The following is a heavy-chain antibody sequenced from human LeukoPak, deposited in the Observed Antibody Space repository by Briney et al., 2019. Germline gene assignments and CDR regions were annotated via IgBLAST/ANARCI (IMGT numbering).Heavy chain of an antibody. CDR3: TRGSTTGRYFDY. V-gene: IGHV3-49*04. CDR2: IRSKAYGGTT. Sequence: PGGSLRLSCTASGFTFGDYAMSWVRQAPGKGLEWVGFIRSKAYGGTTEYAASVKGRFTISRDDSKSIAYLQMNSLKTEDTAVYYCTRGSTTGRYFDYWGQGTLVTVSS. CDR1: GFTFGDYA. D-gene: IGHD4-11*01. J-gene: IGHJ4*02.